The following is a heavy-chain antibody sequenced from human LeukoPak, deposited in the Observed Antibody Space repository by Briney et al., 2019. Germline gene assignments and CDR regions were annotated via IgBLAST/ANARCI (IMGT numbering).Heavy chain of an antibody. Sequence: GGSLRLSCAASGFTFSSYGMHWVRQAPGKGLEWVAFIRYDGSNKYYSDSVKGRFTISRDNSKNTLYLQMNSLRAEDTAVYYCAKDSSAYYYDSRNLDYWAREPWSPSPQ. CDR2: IRYDGSNK. V-gene: IGHV3-30*02. CDR1: GFTFSSYG. J-gene: IGHJ4*02. D-gene: IGHD3-22*01. CDR3: AKDSSAYYYDSRNLDY.